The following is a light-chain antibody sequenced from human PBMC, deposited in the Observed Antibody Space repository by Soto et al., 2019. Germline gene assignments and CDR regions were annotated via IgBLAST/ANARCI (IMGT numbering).Light chain of an antibody. CDR2: EVS. Sequence: QSALTQPPSASGSPGQSVTISCTGTSSDVGAYNYVSRYQQHPGKAPKLMIYEVSKRPSGVPDRFSGSKSGNTASLTVSGLQAEDEADYYCSSYAGSNNGVFGGGTKLTVL. J-gene: IGLJ3*02. V-gene: IGLV2-8*01. CDR1: SSDVGAYNY. CDR3: SSYAGSNNGV.